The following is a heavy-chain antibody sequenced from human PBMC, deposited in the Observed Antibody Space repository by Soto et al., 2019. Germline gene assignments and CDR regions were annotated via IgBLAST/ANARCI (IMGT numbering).Heavy chain of an antibody. J-gene: IGHJ5*02. CDR1: GFNFGSYW. V-gene: IGHV3-48*03. Sequence: PGGSLRLSCAASGFNFGSYWMNWVRQVPGKGLEWISYISISGTIIHYADSVKGRFTISRDNAKNSVYLQMNSLRVEDTAIYYCAREGGFDWFYPWGQGTLVTVSS. CDR3: AREGGFDWFYP. CDR2: ISISGTII.